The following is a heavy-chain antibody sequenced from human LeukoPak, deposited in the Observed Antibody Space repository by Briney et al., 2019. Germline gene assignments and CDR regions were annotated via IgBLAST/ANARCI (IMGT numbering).Heavy chain of an antibody. V-gene: IGHV3-15*04. D-gene: IGHD3-10*01. J-gene: IGHJ4*02. CDR1: VLSFSDAW. CDR3: TTYGSGRKFDY. Sequence: GGSLRLSCAASVLSFSDAWMSWVRHIPRKGLEWVGRIECKTDDGTPDYPAPVKDRFTISRHDSTNPLYLQMNSLESEDTAVYYCTTYGSGRKFDYWGQGILVTVSS. CDR2: IECKTDDGTP.